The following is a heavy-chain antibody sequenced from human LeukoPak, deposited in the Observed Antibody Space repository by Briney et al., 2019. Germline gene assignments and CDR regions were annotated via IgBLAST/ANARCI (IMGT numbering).Heavy chain of an antibody. V-gene: IGHV1-2*02. D-gene: IGHD3-22*01. Sequence: ASVKVSCKASGYTFSDYYMHWVRQAPGQGLEWMGWINPNSGGTNYAQKFQGRVTMTRDTSISTAYMELRSLRAEDTAVYYCARVGNYYDSSGHRGGFDYWGQGTLVTVSS. CDR1: GYTFSDYY. CDR3: ARVGNYYDSSGHRGGFDY. CDR2: INPNSGGT. J-gene: IGHJ4*02.